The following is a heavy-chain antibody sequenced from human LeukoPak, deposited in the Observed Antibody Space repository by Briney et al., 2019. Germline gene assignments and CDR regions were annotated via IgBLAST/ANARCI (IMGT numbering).Heavy chain of an antibody. CDR3: ARDLSGVVGATRAWFDP. J-gene: IGHJ5*02. V-gene: IGHV6-1*01. Sequence: SQTLSLTCAISGDSVSSNSAAWNWIRQSPSRGLEWLGRTYYRSKWYSDYALSVRSRITINPDTSKNQFSLHLNSVTPEDTAVYYCARDLSGVVGATRAWFDPWGQGTPVTVSS. CDR2: TYYRSKWYS. CDR1: GDSVSSNSAA. D-gene: IGHD1-26*01.